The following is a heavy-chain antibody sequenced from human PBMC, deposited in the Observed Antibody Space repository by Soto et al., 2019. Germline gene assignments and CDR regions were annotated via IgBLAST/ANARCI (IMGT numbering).Heavy chain of an antibody. CDR2: IYRSGST. D-gene: IGHD4-17*01. V-gene: IGHV4-4*02. J-gene: IGHJ4*02. CDR3: SSLPPYGGKEEGFDY. Sequence: SETLSLTCAVSSGSISSSNWWSWVRQPPGKGLEWIGEIYRSGSTNYNPSLKSRVTISVDKSKNQFSLKLSSVTAADTAVYYCSSLPPYGGKEEGFDYWCQGTLVTVSA. CDR1: SGSISSSNW.